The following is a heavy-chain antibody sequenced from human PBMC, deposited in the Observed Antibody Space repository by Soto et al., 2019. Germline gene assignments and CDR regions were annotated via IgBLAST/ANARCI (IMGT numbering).Heavy chain of an antibody. V-gene: IGHV3-48*02. CDR3: ARGLAGRPPVGFDP. D-gene: IGHD6-19*01. CDR2: ISSSSSTI. Sequence: ESGGGLVQPGGSLRLSCAASGFTFSSYSMNWVRQAPGKGLEWVSYISSSSSTIYYADSVKGRFTISRDNAKNSLYLQMNSLRDEDTAVYYCARGLAGRPPVGFDPWGQGTLVTVSS. CDR1: GFTFSSYS. J-gene: IGHJ5*02.